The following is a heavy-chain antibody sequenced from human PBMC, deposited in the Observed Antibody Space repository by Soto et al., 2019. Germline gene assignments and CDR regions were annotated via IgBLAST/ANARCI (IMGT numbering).Heavy chain of an antibody. CDR2: SYYSGNT. D-gene: IGHD2-2*01. J-gene: IGHJ6*01. CDR1: GGSISSGYYY. CDR3: ASSSLSGMQV. V-gene: IGHV4-30-4*01. Sequence: SETLSRTCSVAGGSISSGYYYISWIRQPPGKGLEWIGNSYYSGNTYYNPSLKSRLIISIDTSKNLFSLKVGSVTAAGPALYYCASSSLSGMQVWGQGATV.